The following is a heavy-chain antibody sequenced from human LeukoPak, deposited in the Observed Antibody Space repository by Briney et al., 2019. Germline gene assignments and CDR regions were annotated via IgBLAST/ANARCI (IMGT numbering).Heavy chain of an antibody. Sequence: SETLSLTCTVSDDSITIYYWSWIRQPPGKGLEWIGYIDHTGITNYNPSLNSRVTISRDTSKNHFSLELSSATAADTAVYYCARSGLSRFGFWGQGTLVTVSS. CDR3: ARSGLSRFGF. CDR1: DDSITIYY. CDR2: IDHTGIT. D-gene: IGHD2/OR15-2a*01. J-gene: IGHJ4*02. V-gene: IGHV4-59*01.